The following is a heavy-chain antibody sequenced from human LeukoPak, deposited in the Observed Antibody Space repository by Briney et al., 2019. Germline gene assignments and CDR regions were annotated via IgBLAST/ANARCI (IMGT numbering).Heavy chain of an antibody. J-gene: IGHJ3*02. V-gene: IGHV3-7*01. CDR3: ARGSWGWGSYRSYAFDI. D-gene: IGHD3-16*02. CDR1: GFTFSSYW. CDR2: INQEGSEK. Sequence: PGGSLRLSCAASGFTFSSYWMTWVRQGPGKGLEWVAYINQEGSEKYYVDSVKGRFTISRDNAKNSLYLQMNSLRAEDTAVYYCARGSWGWGSYRSYAFDIWGQGTMVTVSS.